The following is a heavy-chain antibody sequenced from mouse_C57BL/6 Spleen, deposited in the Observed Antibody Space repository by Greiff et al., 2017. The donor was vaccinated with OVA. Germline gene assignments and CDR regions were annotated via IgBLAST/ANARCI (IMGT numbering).Heavy chain of an antibody. V-gene: IGHV1-55*01. J-gene: IGHJ4*01. CDR1: GYTFTSYW. CDR3: ARGGTYDGYYYAMDY. CDR2: IYPGSGST. Sequence: QVQLQQPGAELVKPGASVKMSCKASGYTFTSYWITWVKQRPGQGLEWIGDIYPGSGSTNYNEKFKSKATLTVDTSSSTAYMQLSSLTSEDSAVYYCARGGTYDGYYYAMDYWGQGTSVTVSS. D-gene: IGHD2-3*01.